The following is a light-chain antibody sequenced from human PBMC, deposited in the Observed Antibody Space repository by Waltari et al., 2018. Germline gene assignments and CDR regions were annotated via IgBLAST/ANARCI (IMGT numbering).Light chain of an antibody. CDR3: QKYERLPAT. J-gene: IGKJ1*01. CDR2: DIS. V-gene: IGKV3-20*01. CDR1: QRIGRS. Sequence: EIVLTQSPGPLSLSLGDRAPLSCRASQRIGRSVVWYQQRPGQAPRLLIYDISRRATGIPDRFSGSGYGTDFSLTISRLEPEDFAVYYCQKYERLPATFGQGTTVEIK.